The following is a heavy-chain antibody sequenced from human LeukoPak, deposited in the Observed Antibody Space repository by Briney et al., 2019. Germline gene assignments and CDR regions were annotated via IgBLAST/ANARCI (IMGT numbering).Heavy chain of an antibody. D-gene: IGHD6-19*01. CDR2: MNPNSGNT. Sequence: ASVKVSCKASGYTLTNYDINWVRQATGQGLEWMGWMNPNSGNTAYAQKFQGRVTMTRDTSISTIYMELSSLRSEDTAVYYCARSLRGWYKDYWGQGTLVTVSS. CDR1: GYTLTNYD. J-gene: IGHJ4*02. V-gene: IGHV1-8*01. CDR3: ARSLRGWYKDY.